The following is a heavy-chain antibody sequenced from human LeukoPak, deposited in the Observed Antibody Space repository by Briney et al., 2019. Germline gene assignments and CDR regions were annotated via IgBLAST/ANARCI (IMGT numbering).Heavy chain of an antibody. D-gene: IGHD3-22*01. V-gene: IGHV3-30*02. J-gene: IGHJ4*02. Sequence: PGGSLRLSCAASGFNFRTYGMHWVRQAPGKGLEWVAFIQFDESSKNYADSVKGRLTISRDNSKNTVYLQVNSLRAEDTAVYYCAKEDGTVVVSTFGDWGQGTLVTVSS. CDR3: AKEDGTVVVSTFGD. CDR1: GFNFRTYG. CDR2: IQFDESSK.